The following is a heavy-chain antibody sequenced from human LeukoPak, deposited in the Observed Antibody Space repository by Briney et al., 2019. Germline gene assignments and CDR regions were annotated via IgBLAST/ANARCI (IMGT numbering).Heavy chain of an antibody. Sequence: SETLSLTCTVSGDSVRSYYWSWIRQPPGQGLEWLGHINDRGSTNYNPSLQGRVTISIDTSKNQFSLKVNSVTAADTAVHYCVRDSRYGSGWFEDGLDFWGQGTTVTVSS. CDR2: INDRGST. V-gene: IGHV4-59*02. CDR3: VRDSRYGSGWFEDGLDF. CDR1: GDSVRSYY. D-gene: IGHD6-13*01. J-gene: IGHJ6*02.